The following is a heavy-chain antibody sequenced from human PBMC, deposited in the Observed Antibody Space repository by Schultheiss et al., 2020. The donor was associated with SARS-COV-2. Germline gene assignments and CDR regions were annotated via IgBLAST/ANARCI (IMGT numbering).Heavy chain of an antibody. V-gene: IGHV2-70*12. CDR1: GFSLSTSGVG. CDR2: IDWDDDK. Sequence: SGPTLVKPTQTLTLTCTFSGFSLSTSGVGVGWIRQPPGKALEWLALIDWDDDKFYNTSLKTRLTISKDTSKSQVVLTMTNMDPVDTATYYCAHWPYYYGMDVWGQGTTVTVSS. CDR3: AHWPYYYGMDV. J-gene: IGHJ6*02.